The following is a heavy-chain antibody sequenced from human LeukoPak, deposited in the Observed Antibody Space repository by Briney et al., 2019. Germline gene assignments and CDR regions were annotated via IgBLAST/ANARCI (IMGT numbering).Heavy chain of an antibody. CDR2: IYHSGST. V-gene: IGHV4-30-2*01. J-gene: IGHJ4*02. CDR3: ARAAQYCSSTSCGPIDY. D-gene: IGHD2-2*01. Sequence: PSETLSLTCTVSGGSISSGGYYWSWIRQPPGKGLEWIGYIYHSGSTYYNPSLKSRVTISVDRSKNQFSLKLSSVTAADTAVYYCARAAQYCSSTSCGPIDYWGQGTLVTVSS. CDR1: GGSISSGGYY.